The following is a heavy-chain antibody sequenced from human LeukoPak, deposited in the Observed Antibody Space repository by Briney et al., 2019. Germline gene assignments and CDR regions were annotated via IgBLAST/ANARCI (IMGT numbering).Heavy chain of an antibody. CDR2: INPNSGGT. CDR3: ARAHRHGSGSYGISGDY. Sequence: RASVKVSCKASGYTFTGYYMHWVRQAPGQGLEWMGWINPNSGGTNYAQKFQGRVTMTGDTSISTAYMELSRLRSDDTAVYYCARAHRHGSGSYGISGDYWGQGTLVTVSS. D-gene: IGHD3-10*01. CDR1: GYTFTGYY. J-gene: IGHJ4*02. V-gene: IGHV1-2*02.